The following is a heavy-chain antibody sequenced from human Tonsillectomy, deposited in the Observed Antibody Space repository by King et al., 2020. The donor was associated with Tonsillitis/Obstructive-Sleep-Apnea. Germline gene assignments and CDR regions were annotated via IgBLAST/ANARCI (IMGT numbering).Heavy chain of an antibody. CDR3: ARRVSTDTTKNYNYYIDV. D-gene: IGHD1-26*01. CDR1: GYSFATYC. V-gene: IGHV5-10-1*01. Sequence: QLVQSGAEVKKPGESLRISCKVSGYSFATYCISWVRQMPGKGLEWMGNIDHSDSYANSSPSFQGHVTISTAKSISTAYLQWSSLKASDTDMYYRARRVSTDTTKNYNYYIDVWGKGTTVTVSS. CDR2: IDHSDSYA. J-gene: IGHJ6*03.